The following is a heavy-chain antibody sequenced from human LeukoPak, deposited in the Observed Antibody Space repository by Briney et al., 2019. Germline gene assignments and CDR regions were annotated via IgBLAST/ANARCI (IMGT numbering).Heavy chain of an antibody. Sequence: GGSVRLSCTASGFTFSNYGMHWVRQAPGKGLEWVAFIRYDGSNKYYADSVKGRFTISRDNSKNTLYLQMNSLRPEDTAVYCCATSTVTTSYNYYYYYMHVWGKGTTVTVSS. CDR3: ATSTVTTSYNYYYYYMHV. V-gene: IGHV3-30*02. J-gene: IGHJ6*03. CDR1: GFTFSNYG. CDR2: IRYDGSNK. D-gene: IGHD4-11*01.